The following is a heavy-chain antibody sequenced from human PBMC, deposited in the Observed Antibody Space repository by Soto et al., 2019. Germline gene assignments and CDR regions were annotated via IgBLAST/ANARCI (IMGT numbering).Heavy chain of an antibody. J-gene: IGHJ4*02. CDR2: IYYSGST. D-gene: IGHD6-19*01. Sequence: QLQLQESGPGLVKPSETLSLTCTVSGGSISSSSYYWGWIRQPPGKGLEWIGSIYYSGSTYYNPSLKSRVTISVDTSKNQFSLKLSSVTAADTAVYYCARHHSHRAVAGRYFDYWGQGTLVTVSS. V-gene: IGHV4-39*01. CDR1: GGSISSSSYY. CDR3: ARHHSHRAVAGRYFDY.